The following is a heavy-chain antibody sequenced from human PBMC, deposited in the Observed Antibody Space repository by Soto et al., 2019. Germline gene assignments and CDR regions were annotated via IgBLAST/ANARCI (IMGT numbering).Heavy chain of an antibody. CDR2: IIPIFGTA. J-gene: IGHJ4*02. D-gene: IGHD3-22*01. CDR1: GGTFSSYA. CDR3: ARDVSQAPCLNYASSGYSHVLNY. V-gene: IGHV1-69*01. Sequence: QVQLVQSGAEVKKPGSSVKVSCKASGGTFSSYAISWVRQAPGQGLEWMGGIIPIFGTANYAQKFQGRVTITADESTSTACMELSSLRSEDTAVYYCARDVSQAPCLNYASSGYSHVLNYWGQGTLVTVSS.